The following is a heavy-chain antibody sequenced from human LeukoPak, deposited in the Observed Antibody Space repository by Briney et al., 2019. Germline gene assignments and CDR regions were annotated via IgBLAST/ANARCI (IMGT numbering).Heavy chain of an antibody. CDR3: AKGSADYYDSSGYYNAFDI. V-gene: IGHV3-9*01. CDR1: GFTFDDYA. Sequence: GRSLRLSCAASGFTFDDYAMHWVRQAPGKGLEWVSGISWNSGSIGYADSVKGRFTISRDNAKNSLYLQMNSLRAEDTASYYCAKGSADYYDSSGYYNAFDIWGQGTMVTVSS. CDR2: ISWNSGSI. J-gene: IGHJ3*02. D-gene: IGHD3-22*01.